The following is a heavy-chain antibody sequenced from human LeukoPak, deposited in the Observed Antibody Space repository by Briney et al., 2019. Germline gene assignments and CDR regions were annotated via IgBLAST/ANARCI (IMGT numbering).Heavy chain of an antibody. CDR1: GFTFSSYA. CDR3: AKATSRMTTVTSPLGY. D-gene: IGHD4-17*01. J-gene: IGHJ4*02. V-gene: IGHV3-23*01. Sequence: GWSLRLSCAASGFTFSSYAMNWARQAPGKGLEWLSAISGSGGGTYYADSVKGRFTISRDNSKNTLYLQMNSLRAEDTAVYYCAKATSRMTTVTSPLGYWGQGTLVTVSS. CDR2: ISGSGGGT.